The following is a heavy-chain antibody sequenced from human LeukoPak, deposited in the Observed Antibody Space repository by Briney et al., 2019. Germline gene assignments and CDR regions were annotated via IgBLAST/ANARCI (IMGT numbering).Heavy chain of an antibody. CDR3: ARAGRMVYAIGY. V-gene: IGHV3-7*04. J-gene: IGHJ4*02. Sequence: GGSLRLSCAAPGFTFSSYWMSWVRQAPGKGLEWVANIKQDGSEKYYVDSVKGRFTISRDNAKNSLYLQMNSLRAEDTAVYYCARAGRMVYAIGYWGQGTLVTVSS. CDR1: GFTFSSYW. CDR2: IKQDGSEK. D-gene: IGHD2-8*01.